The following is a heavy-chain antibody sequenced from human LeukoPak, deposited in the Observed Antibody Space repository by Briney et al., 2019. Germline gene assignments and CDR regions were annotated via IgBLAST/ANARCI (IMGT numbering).Heavy chain of an antibody. CDR2: IGASGDRT. CDR1: GFIFSSYV. D-gene: IGHD3-3*01. Sequence: GGSLRLSCAASGFIFSSYVMSWVRQPPGKGLEWVSGIGASGDRTYYADSVKGRFTISRDNSKNTLYLQMSSLRAEDTAVYYCARDLPKITIFGALQHWGQGTLVTVSS. J-gene: IGHJ1*01. V-gene: IGHV3-23*01. CDR3: ARDLPKITIFGALQH.